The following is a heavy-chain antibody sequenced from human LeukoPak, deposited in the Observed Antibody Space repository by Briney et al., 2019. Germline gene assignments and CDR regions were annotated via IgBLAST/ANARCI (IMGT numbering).Heavy chain of an antibody. J-gene: IGHJ4*02. CDR3: ARVPSGRPTYYFDY. V-gene: IGHV1-18*01. CDR1: GYTFTSYG. D-gene: IGHD6-19*01. CDR2: ISAYNGNT. Sequence: ASVKVSCKASGYTFTSYGISWVLQAPGQGLEWMGWISAYNGNTKYAQKLQGRVTMTTDTSTSTAYMELRSLRSDYTAAYYCARVPSGRPTYYFDYWGQGTLVTVSS.